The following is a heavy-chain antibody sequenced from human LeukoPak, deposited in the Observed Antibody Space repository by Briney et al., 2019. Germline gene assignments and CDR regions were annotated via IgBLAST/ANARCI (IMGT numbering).Heavy chain of an antibody. J-gene: IGHJ4*02. CDR2: VNHSGSA. V-gene: IGHV4-34*01. CDR1: GGSLSAYY. CDR3: ARSPRYCSGGSCYFLHY. D-gene: IGHD2-15*01. Sequence: SETLSLTCAVYGGSLSAYYWSWIRQPPGKGLEWIGEVNHSGSANYNPSLKSRVTMSVDTSKNQFSLKLSSVTAADTAVYYCARSPRYCSGGSCYFLHYWGQGTLVTVSP.